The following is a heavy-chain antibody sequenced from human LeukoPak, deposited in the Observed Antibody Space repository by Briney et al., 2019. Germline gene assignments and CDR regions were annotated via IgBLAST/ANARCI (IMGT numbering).Heavy chain of an antibody. CDR1: GFTFSTYW. CDR3: ASSPGSLGNFDI. D-gene: IGHD3-16*01. V-gene: IGHV3-74*01. CDR2: IYNDESSI. Sequence: GGSLRLSCAASGFTFSTYWMHWVRQAPGKGLVWVSRIYNDESSINYADSVKGRFTISRDNAKNTRYLQMNSLRAEDTAVYFCASSPGSLGNFDIWGQGTMVTVSS. J-gene: IGHJ3*02.